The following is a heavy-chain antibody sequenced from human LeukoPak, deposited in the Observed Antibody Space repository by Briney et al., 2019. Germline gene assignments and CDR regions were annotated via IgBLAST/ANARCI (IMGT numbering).Heavy chain of an antibody. CDR3: ARRKFTRPIDY. D-gene: IGHD1-14*01. J-gene: IGHJ4*02. Sequence: SETLSLTCAVYGGSFSGYYWSWIRQPPGKGLEWIGEINHSGSTNYNPSLKSRVTISVDTSKNQFSLKLSSVTAADTAVYYCARRKFTRPIDYWGQGTLVTVSS. CDR1: GGSFSGYY. CDR2: INHSGST. V-gene: IGHV4-34*01.